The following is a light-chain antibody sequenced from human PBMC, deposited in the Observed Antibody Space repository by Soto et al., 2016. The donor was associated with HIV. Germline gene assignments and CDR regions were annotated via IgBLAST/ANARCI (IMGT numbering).Light chain of an antibody. CDR2: DDS. J-gene: IGLJ2*01. V-gene: IGLV3-21*03. Sequence: SYELTQPPSVSVAPGKTARIPCGGNNIGSKSVHWYQQKPGQAPVLVVHDDSDRPSGIPERFSGSTSGNTATLTISRVEAGDEADFYCQVWDTSGDHFVVFGGGTKLTVL. CDR1: NIGSKS. CDR3: QVWDTSGDHFVV.